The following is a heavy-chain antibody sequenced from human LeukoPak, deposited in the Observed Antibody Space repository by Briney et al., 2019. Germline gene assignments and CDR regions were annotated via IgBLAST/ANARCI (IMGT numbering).Heavy chain of an antibody. V-gene: IGHV3-74*01. CDR3: ARGVPYSSGWYRADYFDY. Sequence: GGSLRLSCAASGFTFSSYWMHWVRQAPGKGLVWVSRINSDGSSTSYADSVKGRFTISRDNAKNSLYLQMNSLRAEDTAVYYCARGVPYSSGWYRADYFDYWGQGTLVTVSS. J-gene: IGHJ4*02. CDR1: GFTFSSYW. D-gene: IGHD6-19*01. CDR2: INSDGSST.